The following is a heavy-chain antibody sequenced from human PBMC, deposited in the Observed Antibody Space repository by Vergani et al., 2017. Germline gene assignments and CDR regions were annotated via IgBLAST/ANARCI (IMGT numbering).Heavy chain of an antibody. V-gene: IGHV4-61*01. D-gene: IGHD4-11*01. CDR3: ARSPDSTTEDNWFDP. CDR1: GGSVSSGSYY. J-gene: IGHJ5*02. CDR2: IYYSGST. Sequence: QVQLQESGPGLVKPSETLSLTCTVSGGSVSSGSYYWSWIRQPPGKGLEWIGYIYYSGSTNYNPSLKSRVTISVDTSKNQFSLKLSSVTAADTAVYYCARSPDSTTEDNWFDPWGQGTLVTVSS.